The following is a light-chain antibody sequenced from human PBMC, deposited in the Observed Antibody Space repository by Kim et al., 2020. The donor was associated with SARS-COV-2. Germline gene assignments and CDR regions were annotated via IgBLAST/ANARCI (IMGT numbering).Light chain of an antibody. CDR3: QQYSSSPAT. CDR1: QSLSSNY. Sequence: SRGEKATRTCRASQSLSSNYLAWYQQKPGQAPRLLIYGASSRATGIPDRFSGSGSGTDFTLTITRLEPEDFAVYYCQQYSSSPATFGQGTKVDIK. J-gene: IGKJ1*01. V-gene: IGKV3-20*01. CDR2: GAS.